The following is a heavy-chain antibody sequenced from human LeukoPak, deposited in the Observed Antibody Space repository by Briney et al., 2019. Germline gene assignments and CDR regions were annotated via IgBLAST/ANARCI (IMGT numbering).Heavy chain of an antibody. V-gene: IGHV4-34*01. CDR3: ARGRNNQITMIRGPNHYFGLDV. CDR1: GGSFSGYY. J-gene: IGHJ6*02. CDR2: INHSGST. D-gene: IGHD3-10*01. Sequence: SETLPLTCAVYGGSFSGYYWSWIRQPPGKGLDWIGEINHSGSTKYNPSLKSRVTISVDTSKNQFSLKLSSMTAADTALYYCARGRNNQITMIRGPNHYFGLDVWGQGTTVTVSS.